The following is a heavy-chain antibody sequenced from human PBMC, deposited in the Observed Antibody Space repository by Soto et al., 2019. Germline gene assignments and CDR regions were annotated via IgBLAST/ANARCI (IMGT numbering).Heavy chain of an antibody. CDR2: IYLTGNT. D-gene: IGHD6-6*01. Sequence: VQLQESGPGLVEPAGTLSLTCSASSGSIGSGIWWNWLRQPPGKGLEWMGEIYLTGNTNYNPAPKRRLTMSVDESKNKFSLSLSSVTAADTAGYYCAGAARSSPLDFWGRGTLVTVSS. CDR3: AGAARSSPLDF. CDR1: SGSIGSGIW. V-gene: IGHV4-4*02. J-gene: IGHJ4*02.